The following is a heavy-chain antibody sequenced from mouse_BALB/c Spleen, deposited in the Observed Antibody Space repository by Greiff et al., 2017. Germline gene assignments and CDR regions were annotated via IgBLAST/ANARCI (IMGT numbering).Heavy chain of an antibody. D-gene: IGHD1-1*01. CDR3: ARDQDYGRGYYAMDY. J-gene: IGHJ4*01. CDR1: GFTFSSYG. V-gene: IGHV5-6-3*01. CDR2: INSNGGST. Sequence: EVMLVESGGGLVQPGGSLKLSCAASGFTFSSYGMSWVRQTPDKRLELVATINSNGGSTYYPDSVKGRFTISRDNAKNTLYLQMSSLKSEDTAMYYCARDQDYGRGYYAMDYWGQGTSVTVSS.